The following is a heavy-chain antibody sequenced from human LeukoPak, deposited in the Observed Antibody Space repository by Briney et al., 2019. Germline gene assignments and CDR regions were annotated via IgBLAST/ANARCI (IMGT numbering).Heavy chain of an antibody. CDR3: ARALLLWFGEYDSRAFDY. CDR2: ISSSSSYI. Sequence: GGSLRLSCAASGFTFSSYSMNWVRQAPEKGLEWVSSISSSSSYIYYADSVKGRFTISRDNAKNSLYLQMNSLRAEDTAVYYCARALLLWFGEYDSRAFDYWGQGTLVTVSS. D-gene: IGHD3-10*01. CDR1: GFTFSSYS. J-gene: IGHJ4*02. V-gene: IGHV3-21*01.